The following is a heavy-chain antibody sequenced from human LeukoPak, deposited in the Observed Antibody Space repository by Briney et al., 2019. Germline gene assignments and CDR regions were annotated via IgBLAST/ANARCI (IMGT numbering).Heavy chain of an antibody. J-gene: IGHJ6*02. Sequence: PGGSLRLSCAASGFTFSSYGMHWVRQAPGKGLEWVAVIWYDGSNKYYADSVKGQFTISRDNSKNTLYLQMNSLRAEDTAVYYCARDSHSEYGMDVWGQGTTVTVSS. CDR1: GFTFSSYG. CDR3: ARDSHSEYGMDV. V-gene: IGHV3-33*01. CDR2: IWYDGSNK.